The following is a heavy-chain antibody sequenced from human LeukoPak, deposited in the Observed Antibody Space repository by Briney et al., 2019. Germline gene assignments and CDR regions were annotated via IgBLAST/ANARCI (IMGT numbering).Heavy chain of an antibody. CDR3: AISSSWYTGGWFDP. Sequence: SETLSLTCAVYGGSFSGFYWGWIRQPPGKGLEWIGEINHSGSTNYNPSLKSRVTISVDTSKNQFSLKLSSVTAADTAVYYCAISSSWYTGGWFDPWGQGTLVTVSS. D-gene: IGHD6-13*01. CDR2: INHSGST. CDR1: GGSFSGFY. V-gene: IGHV4-34*01. J-gene: IGHJ5*02.